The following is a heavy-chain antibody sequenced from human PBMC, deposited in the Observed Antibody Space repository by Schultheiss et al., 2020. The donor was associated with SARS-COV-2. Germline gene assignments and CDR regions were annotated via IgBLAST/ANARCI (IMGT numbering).Heavy chain of an antibody. CDR2: ISSSSSTV. CDR3: VPGLLDY. D-gene: IGHD1-14*01. J-gene: IGHJ4*02. CDR1: GFTFSSYE. Sequence: GGSLRLSCAASGFTFSSYEMNWVRQAPGKGLEWVSYISSSSSTVYYADSVKGRFTISRDNAKNSLYLQMNSLRDEDTAVYYCVPGLLDYWGQGTLVTVSS. V-gene: IGHV3-48*02.